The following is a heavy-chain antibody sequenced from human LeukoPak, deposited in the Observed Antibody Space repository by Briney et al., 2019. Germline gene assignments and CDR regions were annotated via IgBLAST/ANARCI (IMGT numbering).Heavy chain of an antibody. D-gene: IGHD4-17*01. CDR1: GFTFSGSA. Sequence: GGSLRLSCAASGFTFSGSAIHWVRQASGKGLEWIGRIRTKPNSYATSYGESTRGRVTISRDDSQSTAYLQMNSLKTEDTAVYYCARPSNDDSPFGLDVWGQGTTVTVSS. J-gene: IGHJ6*02. V-gene: IGHV3-73*01. CDR3: ARPSNDDSPFGLDV. CDR2: IRTKPNSYAT.